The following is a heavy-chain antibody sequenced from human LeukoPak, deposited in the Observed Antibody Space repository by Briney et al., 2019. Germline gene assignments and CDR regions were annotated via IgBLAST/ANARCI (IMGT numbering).Heavy chain of an antibody. D-gene: IGHD5-18*01. CDR1: GGSISNKY. J-gene: IGHJ4*02. CDR3: ARGPGYSYGLGTYFDY. Sequence: SETLSLTCTVSGGSISNKYWSWIRQPPGKGLEWIGYIYYSGSTNYNPSLKSRVTILVDTSKNQFSLKLSSVTAADTAVYYCARGPGYSYGLGTYFDYWGQGTLVTVSS. V-gene: IGHV4-59*12. CDR2: IYYSGST.